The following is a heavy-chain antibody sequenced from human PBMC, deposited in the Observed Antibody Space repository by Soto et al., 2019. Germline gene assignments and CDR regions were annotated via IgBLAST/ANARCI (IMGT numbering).Heavy chain of an antibody. CDR2: IYYSGST. J-gene: IGHJ3*02. Sequence: PSETLSLSCSVSGGSISSSYWSWILQPPGKGLEWIGYIYYSGSTNYNPSLKSRVTISVDTSRNQFSLKLSSVTAADTAVYYCARLRGGKYCSGGSCNDAFDIWGQGAMVTVSS. D-gene: IGHD2-15*01. CDR3: ARLRGGKYCSGGSCNDAFDI. CDR1: GGSISSSY. V-gene: IGHV4-59*08.